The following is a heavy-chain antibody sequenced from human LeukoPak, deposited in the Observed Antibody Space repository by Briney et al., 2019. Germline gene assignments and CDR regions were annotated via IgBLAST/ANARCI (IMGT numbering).Heavy chain of an antibody. CDR2: IIPIFDTG. CDR1: GGTLSSFA. CDR3: ATYTSSQDDEHFYYYMDV. V-gene: IGHV1-69*05. D-gene: IGHD6-6*01. Sequence: SVKVSCKASGGTLSSFAISWVRQAPGQGLEWMGGIIPIFDTGNYAQKFQDRVTINTDESTSTAYMELSGLRSEDTAVYYCATYTSSQDDEHFYYYMDVWGKGTTVTVS. J-gene: IGHJ6*03.